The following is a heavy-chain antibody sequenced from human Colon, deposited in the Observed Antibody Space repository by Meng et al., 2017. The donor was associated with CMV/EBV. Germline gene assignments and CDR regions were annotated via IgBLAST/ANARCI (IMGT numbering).Heavy chain of an antibody. CDR1: GFTFSSNW. Sequence: GQWVGRGGVLLRPGGSLRLSCEAFGFTFSSNWMNWVRQAPGKGLVWVSHIKTDGSGTSYADSVRGRFTISRDNAKNTLYLQMNSLRAEDTGVYYCARDADGAFDIWGQGTVVTVSS. J-gene: IGHJ3*02. CDR3: ARDADGAFDI. V-gene: IGHV3-74*01. CDR2: IKTDGSGT.